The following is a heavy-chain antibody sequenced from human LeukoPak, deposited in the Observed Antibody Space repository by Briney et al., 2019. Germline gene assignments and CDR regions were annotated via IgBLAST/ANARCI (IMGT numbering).Heavy chain of an antibody. CDR2: IYYSGYS. Sequence: PSETLSLTCTVSGGSITSYYWAWLRQPPGKGLEWIGYIYYSGYSNYNPSLKSRVSMSVDTSKNQFSLKLTSVTAADTAVYYCAKSRSDFDPWGQGTLVTVSS. J-gene: IGHJ5*02. CDR1: GGSITSYY. CDR3: AKSRSDFDP. V-gene: IGHV4-59*08.